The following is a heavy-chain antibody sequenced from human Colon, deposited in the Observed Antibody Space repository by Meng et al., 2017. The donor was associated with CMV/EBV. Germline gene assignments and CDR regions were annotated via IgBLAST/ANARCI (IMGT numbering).Heavy chain of an antibody. CDR1: GYTFTNYW. J-gene: IGHJ4*02. CDR2: IYPGDSDI. D-gene: IGHD2-8*01. CDR3: ARDPAGMVMHNARGYFDS. V-gene: IGHV5-51*01. Sequence: GGSLRLSCQGSGYTFTNYWIAWVRQMPGKGLEWVGIIYPGDSDITYSPSFQGQVTISADRSISTAYLQWNSLKASDTAMYYCARDPAGMVMHNARGYFDSWGQGTLVTVSS.